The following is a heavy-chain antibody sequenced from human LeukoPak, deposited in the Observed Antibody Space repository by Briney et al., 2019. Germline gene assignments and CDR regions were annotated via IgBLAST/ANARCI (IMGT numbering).Heavy chain of an antibody. J-gene: IGHJ4*02. D-gene: IGHD2-15*01. Sequence: PGGSLRLSCAASGFTFSSYTMNWVRQAPGKELEWVSSISSGSNYIYYADSLKGRFTISRDNARNSLYLQMNSLRAEDTAVYYCAREAYCSGGSCYYFDYWGQGTLVTVSS. CDR2: ISSGSNYI. V-gene: IGHV3-21*01. CDR3: AREAYCSGGSCYYFDY. CDR1: GFTFSSYT.